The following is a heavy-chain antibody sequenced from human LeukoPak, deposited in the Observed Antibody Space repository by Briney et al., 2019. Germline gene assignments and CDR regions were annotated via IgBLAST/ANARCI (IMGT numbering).Heavy chain of an antibody. Sequence: SETLSLTCAVYGGSFSGYYWSWIRQPAGKGLEWIGRIYTSGSTNYNPSLKSRVTMSVDTSKNQSSLKLSSVTAADTAVYYCARDQWFDPWGQGTLVTVSS. CDR3: ARDQWFDP. CDR2: IYTSGST. J-gene: IGHJ5*02. V-gene: IGHV4-4*07. CDR1: GGSFSGYY.